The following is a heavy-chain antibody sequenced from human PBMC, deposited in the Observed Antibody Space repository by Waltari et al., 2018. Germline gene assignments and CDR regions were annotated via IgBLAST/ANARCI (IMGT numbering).Heavy chain of an antibody. CDR2: IYHSGST. CDR3: ARGASQQLVYNWFDP. J-gene: IGHJ5*02. V-gene: IGHV4-38-2*01. D-gene: IGHD6-13*01. Sequence: QVQLQESGPGLVKPSETLSLTCAVSGYSISSGYYWGWTRQPPGKGLEWIGSIYHSGSTYYNPSLKSRVTISVDTSKNQFSLKLSSVTAADTAVYYCARGASQQLVYNWFDPWGQGTLVTVSS. CDR1: GYSISSGYY.